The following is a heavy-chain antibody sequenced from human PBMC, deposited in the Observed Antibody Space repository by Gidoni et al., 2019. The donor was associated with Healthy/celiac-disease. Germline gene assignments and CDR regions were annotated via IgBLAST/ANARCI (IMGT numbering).Heavy chain of an antibody. D-gene: IGHD6-19*01. CDR2: IRRSSSYT. CDR1: GFTFSYYY. V-gene: IGHV3-11*06. J-gene: IGHJ6*02. Sequence: QVQLVESGGGLVKPGGSLRLSCAASGFTFSYYYLSWIRQAPGKGLEGVSDIRRSSSYTNYADSVKGRFTISRDNAKNSLYLQMNSLRAEDTAVYYCARDDGPMGEQWLVRPGPYGMDVWGQGTTVTVSS. CDR3: ARDDGPMGEQWLVRPGPYGMDV.